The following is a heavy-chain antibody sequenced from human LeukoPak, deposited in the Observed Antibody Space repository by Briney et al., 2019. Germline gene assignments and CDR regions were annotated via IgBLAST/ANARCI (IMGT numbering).Heavy chain of an antibody. CDR2: VYYSGRT. J-gene: IGHJ5*02. CDR3: ARLGLGDEACWFDP. Sequence: SETLSLTCTVSGGSINTYYWSWIRQPPGKGLEWNGFVYYSGRTSYNPSLKSRVTISVDTSKSQFSLRLSSVTAAGTAMYYCARLGLGDEACWFDPWGQGTLVTVSS. CDR1: GGSINTYY. V-gene: IGHV4-59*01. D-gene: IGHD3-10*01.